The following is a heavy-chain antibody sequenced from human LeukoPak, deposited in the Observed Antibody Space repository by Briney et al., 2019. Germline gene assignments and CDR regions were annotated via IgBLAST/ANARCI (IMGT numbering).Heavy chain of an antibody. Sequence: PSETLSLTCTVSGGSISSYYWSWIRRPPGKGLEWIGYIYYSGSTNYNPSLKSRVTISVDTSKNQFSLKLSSVTAADTAVYYCARGHSREGPDAFDIWGQGTMVTVSS. CDR1: GGSISSYY. CDR3: ARGHSREGPDAFDI. CDR2: IYYSGST. V-gene: IGHV4-59*01. D-gene: IGHD3-22*01. J-gene: IGHJ3*02.